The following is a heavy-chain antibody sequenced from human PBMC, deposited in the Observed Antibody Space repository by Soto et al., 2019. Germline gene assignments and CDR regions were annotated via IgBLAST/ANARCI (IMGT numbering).Heavy chain of an antibody. CDR3: ARVGVVPAANYFDY. CDR2: ISSSSSTI. J-gene: IGHJ4*02. Sequence: GGSLRLSCAASGFTFSSYSMNWVRQAPGKGLEWVSYISSSSSTIYYADSVKGRFTTSRDNAKNSLYLQMNSLRAEDTAVYYCARVGVVPAANYFDYWGQGTLVTVSS. CDR1: GFTFSSYS. V-gene: IGHV3-48*04. D-gene: IGHD2-2*01.